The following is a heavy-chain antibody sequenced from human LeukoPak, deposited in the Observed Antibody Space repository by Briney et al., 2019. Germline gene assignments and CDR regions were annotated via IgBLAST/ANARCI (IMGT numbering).Heavy chain of an antibody. CDR2: IRSDGSSN. CDR3: VRDRDWGFDY. J-gene: IGHJ4*02. CDR1: GFTFSSHG. D-gene: IGHD3/OR15-3a*01. Sequence: PGGSLRLSCAASGFTFSSHGVHWVRQAPGKGLEWVTFIRSDGSSNYYGDSVKGRFTLSRDNFKNTLSLQMNSLRAEDTAVYYCVRDRDWGFDYWGQGTLVTASS. V-gene: IGHV3-30*02.